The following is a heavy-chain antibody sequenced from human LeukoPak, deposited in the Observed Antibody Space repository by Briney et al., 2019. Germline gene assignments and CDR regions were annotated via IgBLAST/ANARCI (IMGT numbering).Heavy chain of an antibody. CDR1: GYSISSGYY. V-gene: IGHV4-38-2*02. J-gene: IGHJ5*02. D-gene: IGHD6-13*01. Sequence: SETLSLTCTVSGYSISSGYYWGWIRQPPGKGLEWIGEINHSGSTNYNPSLKSRVTISVDTSKNQFSLKLSSVTAADTAVYYCARGRSSSWYVGDWFDPWGQGTLVTVSS. CDR3: ARGRSSSWYVGDWFDP. CDR2: INHSGST.